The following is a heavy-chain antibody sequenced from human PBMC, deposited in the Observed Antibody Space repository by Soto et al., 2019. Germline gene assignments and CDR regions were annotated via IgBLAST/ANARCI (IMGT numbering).Heavy chain of an antibody. V-gene: IGHV3-74*01. CDR2: INSDGTRT. Sequence: GGSLRLSCAASGFSLTTYWMHWVRQAPGKGLVWVSRINSDGTRTSYADSVKGRFTISRDNAENTLYLQMNSLRAEDTAVYYCARDQSYGAYFYYGMDVWGQGXTVTVYS. J-gene: IGHJ6*02. CDR3: ARDQSYGAYFYYGMDV. D-gene: IGHD3-10*01. CDR1: GFSLTTYW.